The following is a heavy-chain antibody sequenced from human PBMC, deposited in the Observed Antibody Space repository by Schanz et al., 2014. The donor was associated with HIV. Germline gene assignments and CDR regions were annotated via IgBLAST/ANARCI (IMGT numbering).Heavy chain of an antibody. CDR1: GFTFSSYS. Sequence: EVQLVESGGGLVKPGGSLRLSCAASGFTFSSYSMNWVRQAPGKGLEWVSYISSSSTTIYYADSVKGRFTISRDNSKNTLYLQMNSLRAEDTAVYYCARGSGPYYYYYGMDVWGQGTTVTVSS. CDR2: ISSSSTTI. D-gene: IGHD2-15*01. J-gene: IGHJ6*02. V-gene: IGHV3-48*01. CDR3: ARGSGPYYYYYGMDV.